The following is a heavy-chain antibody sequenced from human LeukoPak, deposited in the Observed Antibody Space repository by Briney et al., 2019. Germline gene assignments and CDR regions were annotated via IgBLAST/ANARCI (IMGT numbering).Heavy chain of an antibody. CDR3: ARLRVSVVRGAICRLFDY. J-gene: IGHJ4*02. CDR2: IYTSGST. Sequence: PSETLSLTCTVSGGSISSYYWSWIRQPPGKGLEWIGYIYTSGSTNYNPSLKSRVTISVDTSKNQFSLKLSSVTAADTAVYYCARLRVSVVRGAICRLFDYWGQGTLVTVSS. CDR1: GGSISSYY. V-gene: IGHV4-4*09. D-gene: IGHD3-10*01.